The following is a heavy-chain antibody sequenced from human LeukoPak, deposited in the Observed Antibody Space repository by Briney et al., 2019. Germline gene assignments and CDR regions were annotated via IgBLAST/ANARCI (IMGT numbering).Heavy chain of an antibody. CDR3: ARDDPSYYYDSSGYYPLILGY. D-gene: IGHD3-22*01. CDR2: INPNSGGT. CDR1: GYTFTGYY. Sequence: ASVKVSCKASGYTFTGYYMHWVRQAPGQGLEWMGWINPNSGGTNYAQKFQGRVTMTRDTSISTAYMGLSRLRSDDTAVYYCARDDPSYYYDSSGYYPLILGYWGQGTLVTVSS. V-gene: IGHV1-2*02. J-gene: IGHJ4*02.